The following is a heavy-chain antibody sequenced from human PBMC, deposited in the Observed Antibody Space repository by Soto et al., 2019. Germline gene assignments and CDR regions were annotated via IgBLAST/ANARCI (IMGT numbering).Heavy chain of an antibody. Sequence: PGGSLRLSCAASGFTFISYAMHWVRQAPCKGLEWVAVISYDGSNKYYADSVKGRFTISRDNSKNTLYLQMNSLRAEDTAVYYCARDGYNHFDYWGQGTLVTVSS. V-gene: IGHV3-30-3*01. CDR3: ARDGYNHFDY. D-gene: IGHD5-12*01. J-gene: IGHJ4*02. CDR2: ISYDGSNK. CDR1: GFTFISYA.